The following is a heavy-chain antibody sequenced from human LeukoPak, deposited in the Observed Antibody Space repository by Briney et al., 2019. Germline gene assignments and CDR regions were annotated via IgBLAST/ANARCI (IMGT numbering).Heavy chain of an antibody. CDR2: IYYSGST. D-gene: IGHD2-2*01. V-gene: IGHV4-39*02. Sequence: PSETLSLTCTVSGGSISSSSYYWGWIRQPPGKGLEWIGSIYYSGSTYYNPSLKSRVTISVDTSKNQFSLKLSSVTAADTAVYYCAREGREDIVVVPAAPLVSHAFDIWGQGTMVTVSS. J-gene: IGHJ3*02. CDR1: GGSISSSSYY. CDR3: AREGREDIVVVPAAPLVSHAFDI.